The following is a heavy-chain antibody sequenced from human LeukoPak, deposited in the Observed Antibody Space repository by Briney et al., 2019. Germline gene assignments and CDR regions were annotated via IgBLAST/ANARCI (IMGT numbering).Heavy chain of an antibody. CDR2: IYYSGST. Sequence: IPSETLSLTCTVSGGSISSGDYYWSWIRQPPGKGLEWIGYIYYSGSTYYNPSLKSRVTISVDTSKNQFSLKLSSVTAADTAVYYCASSYYYDSSGYSTPLDYWAREPWSPSPQ. CDR1: GGSISSGDYY. D-gene: IGHD3-22*01. V-gene: IGHV4-30-4*01. CDR3: ASSYYYDSSGYSTPLDY. J-gene: IGHJ4*02.